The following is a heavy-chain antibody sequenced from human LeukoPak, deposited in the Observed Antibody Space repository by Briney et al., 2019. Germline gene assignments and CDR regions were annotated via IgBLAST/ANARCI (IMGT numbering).Heavy chain of an antibody. CDR3: AKDVGVVIPAALYYMDV. D-gene: IGHD2-2*01. Sequence: GSLRLSCAASGFTFSSYWMTWVRQAPGKGLEWVASINQDQSEIHYVDSVRGRFTISRDNSKNTLYLQMNSLRPEDTAVYYCAKDVGVVIPAALYYMDVWGKGTTVTVSS. CDR1: GFTFSSYW. V-gene: IGHV3-7*01. J-gene: IGHJ6*03. CDR2: INQDQSEI.